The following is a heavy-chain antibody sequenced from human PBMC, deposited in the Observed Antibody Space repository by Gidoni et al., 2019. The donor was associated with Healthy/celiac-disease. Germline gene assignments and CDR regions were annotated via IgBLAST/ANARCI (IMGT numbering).Heavy chain of an antibody. CDR2: IYYSGST. V-gene: IGHV4-39*07. Sequence: QLQLQESGPGLVKPSETLSLTCTVSGGSLSSSSYYWGWIRQPPGKGLEWIGSIYYSGSTYYNPSLKSRVTISVDTSKNQFSLKLSSVTAADTAVYYCASEDLGYCSGGSCHIGYFDYWGQGTLVTVSS. D-gene: IGHD2-15*01. CDR3: ASEDLGYCSGGSCHIGYFDY. J-gene: IGHJ4*02. CDR1: GGSLSSSSYY.